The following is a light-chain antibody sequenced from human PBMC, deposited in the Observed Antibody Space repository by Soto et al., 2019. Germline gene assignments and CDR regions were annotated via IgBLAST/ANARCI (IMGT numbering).Light chain of an antibody. Sequence: QSVLTQPPSVSGAPGQRVTISCTGSSSNIGAGYDVHWYQQLPGTAPKLLIYGNSNRPSGVPDRFSGSKSGTSASLAITGLQAEDEADYYCQSYDCTLSGSGFGGGTKLTVL. V-gene: IGLV1-40*01. J-gene: IGLJ3*02. CDR1: SSNIGAGYD. CDR2: GNS. CDR3: QSYDCTLSGSG.